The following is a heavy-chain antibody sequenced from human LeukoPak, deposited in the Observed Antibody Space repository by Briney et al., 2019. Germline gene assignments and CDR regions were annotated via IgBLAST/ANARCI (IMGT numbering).Heavy chain of an antibody. D-gene: IGHD3-16*02. CDR1: GGSISSYY. Sequence: SETLSLTCTVSGGSISSYYRSWIRQPAGKGLEWIGHIHTSGSTNYNPSLKSRVTMSVDTPKNQFSLKLSSVTAADTAVYYCARELGDYDYVWGSYRHDAFDIWGQGTMVTVSS. J-gene: IGHJ3*02. CDR3: ARELGDYDYVWGSYRHDAFDI. CDR2: IHTSGST. V-gene: IGHV4-4*07.